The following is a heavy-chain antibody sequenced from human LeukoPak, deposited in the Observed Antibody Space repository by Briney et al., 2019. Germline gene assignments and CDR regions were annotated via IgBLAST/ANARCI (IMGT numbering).Heavy chain of an antibody. D-gene: IGHD6-6*01. Sequence: GGSLRLSCAASGFTFSSYDMLCVRQATGKGLEWVSAIGTAGDPYYRGSVKGRFTISRENAKNSLYLQMNSLRAGDTAVYYCARASSSSVDYYGMDVWGQGTTVTDSS. CDR2: IGTAGDP. V-gene: IGHV3-13*05. CDR3: ARASSSSVDYYGMDV. J-gene: IGHJ6*02. CDR1: GFTFSSYD.